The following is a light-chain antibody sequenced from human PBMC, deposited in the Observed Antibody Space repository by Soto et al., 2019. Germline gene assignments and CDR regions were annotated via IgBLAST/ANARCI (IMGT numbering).Light chain of an antibody. J-gene: IGKJ4*01. CDR3: QQYYNWPPRVT. V-gene: IGKV3-15*01. CDR1: QSVSSN. CDR2: DAS. Sequence: EIMMTQSPATLSVSPGERATLSCRASQSVSSNLAWYQQRPGQAPRLLIYDASTRATGIPARFSGSGSGTEFTLTISSLQSEDFAVYYCQQYYNWPPRVTFGGGTKVEIK.